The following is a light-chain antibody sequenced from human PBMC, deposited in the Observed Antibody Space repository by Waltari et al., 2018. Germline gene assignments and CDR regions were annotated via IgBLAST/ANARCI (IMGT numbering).Light chain of an antibody. CDR1: QSVTSSY. Sequence: EIVLTQSPGTLSLSPGERATLSCRASQSVTSSYLAWYQQNPGQAPRLLIYGASSRATGFPDRFSGSGSGTHFTLTISRLEPEDFAVYYCQQYGSSPLTFGQGTKLQIK. J-gene: IGKJ2*01. CDR3: QQYGSSPLT. V-gene: IGKV3-20*01. CDR2: GAS.